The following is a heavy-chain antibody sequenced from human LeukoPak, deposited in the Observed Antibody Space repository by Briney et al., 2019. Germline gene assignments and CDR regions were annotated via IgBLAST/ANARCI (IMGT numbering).Heavy chain of an antibody. CDR2: IWYDGSNK. CDR1: GFTFDDYA. CDR3: ARDGYDFWSGYSGHYYYGMDV. Sequence: GGSLRLSCAASGFTFDDYAMHWVRQAPGKGLEWVAVIWYDGSNKYYADSVKGRFTISRDNSKNTLYLQMNSLRAEDTAVYYCARDGYDFWSGYSGHYYYGMDVWGQGTTVTVSS. D-gene: IGHD3-3*01. V-gene: IGHV3-33*08. J-gene: IGHJ6*02.